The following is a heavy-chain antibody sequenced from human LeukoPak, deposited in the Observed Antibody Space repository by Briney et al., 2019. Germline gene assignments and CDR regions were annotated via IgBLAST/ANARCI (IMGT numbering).Heavy chain of an antibody. J-gene: IGHJ6*02. Sequence: SETLSLTCTVSGGSISSYYWSWIRQPPGKGLEWIGYIYYSGSTNYNPSLKSRVTISVDTSKNQFSLKLSSVTAADTAVDYCARGESGSYYRYYYYGMDVWGQGTTVTVSS. CDR2: IYYSGST. D-gene: IGHD1-26*01. CDR3: ARGESGSYYRYYYYGMDV. V-gene: IGHV4-59*01. CDR1: GGSISSYY.